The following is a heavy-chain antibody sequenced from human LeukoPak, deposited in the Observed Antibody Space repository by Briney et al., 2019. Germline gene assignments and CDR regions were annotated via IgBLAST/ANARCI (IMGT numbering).Heavy chain of an antibody. CDR1: GYTFTSYA. CDR2: INTNTGNP. J-gene: IGHJ4*02. V-gene: IGHV7-4-1*02. D-gene: IGHD3-10*01. CDR3: AREGTTYGWGGVIPTQPDYFDY. Sequence: GASVKVSCKASGYTFTSYAMNWVRQAPGQGFEWMGWINTNTGNPTYAQGFTGRFVFSLDTSVSTAYLQISSLKAEDTAVYYCAREGTTYGWGGVIPTQPDYFDYWGQGTLVTVSS.